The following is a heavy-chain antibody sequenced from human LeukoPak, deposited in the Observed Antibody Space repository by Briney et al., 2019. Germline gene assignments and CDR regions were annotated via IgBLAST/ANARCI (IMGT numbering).Heavy chain of an antibody. J-gene: IGHJ2*01. CDR1: GFTFARSE. Sequence: GGSLRLSCAAAGFTFARSEMNWVRQAPGKGLEWISSSSMYYADSVKGRFTISRENAKQTLYLQMNSLRPEDTAVYYCARAGDKGTANWYFDLWGRGTLVTGSS. CDR3: ARAGDKGTANWYFDL. CDR2: SSM. V-gene: IGHV3-48*03. D-gene: IGHD2-21*01.